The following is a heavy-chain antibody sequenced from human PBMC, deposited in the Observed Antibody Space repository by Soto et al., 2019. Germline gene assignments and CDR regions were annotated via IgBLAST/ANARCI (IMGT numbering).Heavy chain of an antibody. CDR1: GFTFSSYD. Sequence: EVQVLESGGGLVQPGGSLRLSCAVSGFTFSSYDISWVRQAPGKGLEWVSAISERGESTYYADSVRGRFTISRDNSQSTLYLEMKNLRAEDTAVYYCGTVPIVTVPTVDHWGQGTLVTVSS. CDR3: GTVPIVTVPTVDH. J-gene: IGHJ4*02. V-gene: IGHV3-23*01. CDR2: ISERGEST. D-gene: IGHD1-26*01.